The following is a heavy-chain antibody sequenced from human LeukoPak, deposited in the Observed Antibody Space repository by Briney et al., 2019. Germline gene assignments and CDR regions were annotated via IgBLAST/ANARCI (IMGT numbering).Heavy chain of an antibody. Sequence: GGTLKLTCAISGYSVCTNTIHWVCLAPSKALDLLALITYDEKFKHYTDSVKGRFTVSRDNSKKTLYLQMISLRPEGTAFYYCAREERVGATYYLDAGGRGTLVTV. CDR2: ITYDEKFK. V-gene: IGHV3-30*04. CDR3: AREERVGATYYLDA. J-gene: IGHJ4*02. D-gene: IGHD1-26*01. CDR1: GYSVCTNT.